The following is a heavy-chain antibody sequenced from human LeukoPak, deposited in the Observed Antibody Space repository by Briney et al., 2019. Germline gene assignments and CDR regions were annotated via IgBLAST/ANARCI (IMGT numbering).Heavy chain of an antibody. CDR3: ARSEMGYYNYYMDV. Sequence: PGGSLRLSCAASGFTFSSYAMHWVRQAPGKGLEWVAVISYDGSNKYYADSVKGRFTISRDNSKNTLYLQMNSLRAEDTAVYYCARSEMGYYNYYMDVWGKGTTVTISS. V-gene: IGHV3-30*04. J-gene: IGHJ6*03. CDR2: ISYDGSNK. D-gene: IGHD5-24*01. CDR1: GFTFSSYA.